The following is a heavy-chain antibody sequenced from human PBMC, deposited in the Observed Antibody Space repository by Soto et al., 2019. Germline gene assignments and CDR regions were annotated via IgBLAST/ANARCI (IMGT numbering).Heavy chain of an antibody. CDR1: GFVFSEYY. CDR3: VRSPPFRGRRFDS. J-gene: IGHJ4*02. D-gene: IGHD3-10*01. Sequence: QVHLEESGGGLVNPGGSLRLSCAASGFVFSEYYMAWIRQAPGKGLEWVSYISSSGSTIFYADSVKGRFTISRDNANDSAYLQMHSLRAEDTAVYYCVRSPPFRGRRFDSWGQGTLVLVSS. V-gene: IGHV3-11*01. CDR2: ISSSGSTI.